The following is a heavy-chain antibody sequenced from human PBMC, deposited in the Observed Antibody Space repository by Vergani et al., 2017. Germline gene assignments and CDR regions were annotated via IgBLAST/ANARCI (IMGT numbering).Heavy chain of an antibody. Sequence: QVQLQESGPGLVKPSETLSLTCAVSGGSISSYYWRWIRQPPGKGLEWIGYIYYSGSNNYNPSLKSRVTISVDSSKNQISLKLSSVTAADTAVYYCSRNLYCGVDCYSVAFDIWGQGTLVTVSS. V-gene: IGHV4-59*01. CDR2: IYYSGSN. CDR1: GGSISSYY. D-gene: IGHD2-21*02. CDR3: SRNLYCGVDCYSVAFDI. J-gene: IGHJ3*02.